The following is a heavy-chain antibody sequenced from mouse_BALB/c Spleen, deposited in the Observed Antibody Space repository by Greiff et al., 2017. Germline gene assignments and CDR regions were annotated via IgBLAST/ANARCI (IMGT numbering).Heavy chain of an antibody. CDR2: IRSKSNNYAT. CDR1: GFTFNTYA. Sequence: DVHLVESGGGLVQPKGSLKLSCAASGFTFNTYAMHWVCQAPGKGLEWVARIRSKSNNYATYYADSVKDRFTISRDDSQSMLYLQMNNLKTEDTAMYYCVREGISFDVWGAGTTVTVSS. CDR3: VREGISFDV. V-gene: IGHV10-3*03. J-gene: IGHJ1*01.